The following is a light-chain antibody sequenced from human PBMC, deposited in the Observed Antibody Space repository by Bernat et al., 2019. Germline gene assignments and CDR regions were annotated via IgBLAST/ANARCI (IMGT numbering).Light chain of an antibody. CDR1: NIGSKT. CDR3: QVCDTTSGNWV. J-gene: IGLJ3*02. Sequence: SYVLTQPPSVSVAPGKTARITCGGNNIGSKTVEWYQQKTGQAPVLVVYDDSDRPSGIPERFSGSNSGNTATLTISRVAAGDEADYYCQVCDTTSGNWVFGGGTKLTVL. V-gene: IGLV3-21*03. CDR2: DDS.